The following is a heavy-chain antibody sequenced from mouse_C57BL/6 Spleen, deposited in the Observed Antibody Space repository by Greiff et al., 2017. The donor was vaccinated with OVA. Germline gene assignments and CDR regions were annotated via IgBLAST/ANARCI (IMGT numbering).Heavy chain of an antibody. Sequence: QVQLQQPGAELVKPGASVKLSCKASGYTFTSYWMHWVKQRPGQGLEWIGMIHPNSGSTNYNEKFKSKATLTVDKSSSTAYMQLSSLTSEDSAVYYCARRGWSYYFDYWGQGTTLTVSS. CDR2: IHPNSGST. CDR1: GYTFTSYW. J-gene: IGHJ2*01. V-gene: IGHV1-64*01. D-gene: IGHD2-3*01. CDR3: ARRGWSYYFDY.